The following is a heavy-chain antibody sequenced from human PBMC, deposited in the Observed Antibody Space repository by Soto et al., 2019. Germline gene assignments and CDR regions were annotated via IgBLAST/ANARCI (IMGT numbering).Heavy chain of an antibody. CDR2: IKPDGSEQ. CDR3: ARDNGWNYLDY. CDR1: GFTFSSYC. J-gene: IGHJ4*01. D-gene: IGHD6-19*01. Sequence: EVELVESGGGLVQPGGSLRLSCAASGFTFSSYCMSWVRQAPGKGLEWVANIKPDGSEQYSVDPVKGRFTIARDNARNSLNLLVNSLRAEDTAIYYCARDNGWNYLDYWGQGPLVTVSS. V-gene: IGHV3-7*01.